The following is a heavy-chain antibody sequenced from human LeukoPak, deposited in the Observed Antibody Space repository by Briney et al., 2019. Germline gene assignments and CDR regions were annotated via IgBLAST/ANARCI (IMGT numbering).Heavy chain of an antibody. J-gene: IGHJ3*02. CDR1: GYIFTNYG. D-gene: IGHD3-22*01. CDR3: ARDGHRRYYYGSSGREDVFDI. Sequence: ASVEVSCKTSGYIFTNYGISWVRQAPGQGLEWMGWISAYNGNTNYAQKLQGRVIMTTDTSTSTVYMELRSLRSDDTAMYYCARDGHRRYYYGSSGREDVFDIWGQGTMVTVSS. V-gene: IGHV1-18*01. CDR2: ISAYNGNT.